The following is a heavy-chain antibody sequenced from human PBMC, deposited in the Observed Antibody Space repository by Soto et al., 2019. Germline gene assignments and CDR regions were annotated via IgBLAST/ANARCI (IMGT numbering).Heavy chain of an antibody. Sequence: ASVKVSCKASGYTFTSYAMHWVRPAPGQRLEWMGWISGYNGDTNYAQKFQGRVTMTIDTSTTTAYMELRSLTSDDTAVYYCAKNGQPPYYYYGLDVWGQGTTVTVSS. D-gene: IGHD2-8*01. CDR2: ISGYNGDT. V-gene: IGHV1-18*01. CDR3: AKNGQPPYYYYGLDV. J-gene: IGHJ6*02. CDR1: GYTFTSYA.